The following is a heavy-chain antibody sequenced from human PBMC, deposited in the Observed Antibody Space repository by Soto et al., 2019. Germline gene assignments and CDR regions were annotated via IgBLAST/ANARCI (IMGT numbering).Heavy chain of an antibody. V-gene: IGHV1-46*01. CDR1: GYTFTNYF. CDR3: ARDSLAHTLNYFFNMDV. CDR2: INPSGGST. J-gene: IGHJ6*02. Sequence: ASVKVSCKASGYTFTNYFIHWVRQAPGQGLEWMGIINPSGGSTRYAQKFQGRVTMTRDTSTSTVYMELSSLRSGDTAVYYCARDSLAHTLNYFFNMDVWGQGTTVTASS.